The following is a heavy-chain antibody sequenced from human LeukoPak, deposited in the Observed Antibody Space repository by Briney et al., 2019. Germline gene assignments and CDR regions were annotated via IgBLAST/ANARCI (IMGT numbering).Heavy chain of an antibody. V-gene: IGHV1-2*06. J-gene: IGHJ4*02. D-gene: IGHD6-13*01. Sequence: GASVKVSCKASGYTFTGYYMHWVRQAPGQGLEWMGRINPNSGGTNYAQKFQGRVTMTRDTSISTAYMELSRLRSDDPAVYYCASHSSSWFRTFDYWGQGTLVTVSS. CDR1: GYTFTGYY. CDR2: INPNSGGT. CDR3: ASHSSSWFRTFDY.